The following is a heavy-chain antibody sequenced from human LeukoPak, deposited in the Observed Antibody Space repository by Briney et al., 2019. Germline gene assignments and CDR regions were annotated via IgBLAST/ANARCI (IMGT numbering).Heavy chain of an antibody. CDR2: IYHSGST. CDR3: ARFSSGWYEPNWFDP. V-gene: IGHV4-4*02. Sequence: SGTLSLTCAVSGGSISSSNWWSWVRQPPGKGLEWIGEIYHSGSTNYNPSLKSRVTISVDKSKNQFSLKLSSVTAADTAVYYCARFSSGWYEPNWFDPWGQGTLVTVSS. CDR1: GGSISSSNW. D-gene: IGHD6-19*01. J-gene: IGHJ5*02.